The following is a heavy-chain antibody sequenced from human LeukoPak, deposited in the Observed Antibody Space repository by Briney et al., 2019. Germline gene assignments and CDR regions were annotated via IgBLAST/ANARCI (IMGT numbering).Heavy chain of an antibody. Sequence: SETLSLTCTVSGGSISGYYWSWIRQPPGKGLEWIGYIYYSGSTNYNPSLKSRVTISVDTSKNQFSLKLSSVTAADTAVYYCARWSGGDTAMVTVPEYYYYYGMDVWGQGTTVTVSS. J-gene: IGHJ6*02. CDR1: GGSISGYY. CDR3: ARWSGGDTAMVTVPEYYYYYGMDV. V-gene: IGHV4-59*01. D-gene: IGHD5-18*01. CDR2: IYYSGST.